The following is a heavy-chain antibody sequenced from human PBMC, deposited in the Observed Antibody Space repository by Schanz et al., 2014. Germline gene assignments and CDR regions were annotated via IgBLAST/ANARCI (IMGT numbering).Heavy chain of an antibody. CDR3: ARDGGRDGYNLAFDV. CDR2: MYINSGST. CDR1: GFTVNTNY. J-gene: IGHJ3*01. D-gene: IGHD5-12*01. Sequence: EVQLVESGGGLIQPGGSLRLSCAVSGFTVNTNYMSWVRQAPGKGLEWISSMYINSGSTQYADSVKGRFIISRDSSKKKSLLQKNSLGADEKEGEVCARDGGRDGYNLAFDVWGQGTLVTVSS. V-gene: IGHV3-53*01.